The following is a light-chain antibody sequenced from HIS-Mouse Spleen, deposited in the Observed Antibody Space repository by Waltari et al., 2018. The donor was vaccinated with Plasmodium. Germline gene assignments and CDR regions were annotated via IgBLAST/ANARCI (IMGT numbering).Light chain of an antibody. CDR1: SSDVGGYNY. V-gene: IGLV2-14*01. CDR2: ECS. J-gene: IGLJ2*01. CDR3: SSYTSSSTLV. Sequence: QSALTQPASVSGSPGQSITISCPGTSSDVGGYNYVSWYQQHPGKAPKLMIYECSNRPFGVSNRFAGSKSGNTASLTISGLQAEDEADYYCSSYTSSSTLVFGGGTKLTVL.